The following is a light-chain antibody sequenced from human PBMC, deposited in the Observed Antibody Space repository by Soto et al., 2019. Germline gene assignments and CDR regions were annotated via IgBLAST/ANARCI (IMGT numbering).Light chain of an antibody. Sequence: IVLTQSPATLSLSPGERATLSCRASQSVSSYLAWYQQKPGQAPRLLIYDASNRATGIPARFSGSGSGTDFTLTISSLEPEDFAVYSCQQRSNWPPTFGQGTKVDIK. CDR3: QQRSNWPPT. CDR1: QSVSSY. J-gene: IGKJ1*01. V-gene: IGKV3-11*01. CDR2: DAS.